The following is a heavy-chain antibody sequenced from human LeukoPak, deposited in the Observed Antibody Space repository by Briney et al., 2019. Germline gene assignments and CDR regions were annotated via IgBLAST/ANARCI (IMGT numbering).Heavy chain of an antibody. Sequence: SETLSLTCAVYGGSFSGYYWSWIRQPPGKGLEWIGEINHSGSTNYNPSLKSRVTISVDTSKNQFSLKLSSVTAADTAVYCCARGRTYYDFWSGYYYNWFDPWGQGTLVTVSS. CDR3: ARGRTYYDFWSGYYYNWFDP. CDR1: GGSFSGYY. V-gene: IGHV4-34*01. J-gene: IGHJ5*02. CDR2: INHSGST. D-gene: IGHD3-3*01.